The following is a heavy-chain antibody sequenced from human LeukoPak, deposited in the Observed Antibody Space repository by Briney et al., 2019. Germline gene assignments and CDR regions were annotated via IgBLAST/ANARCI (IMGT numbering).Heavy chain of an antibody. J-gene: IGHJ4*02. D-gene: IGHD3-22*01. V-gene: IGHV3-23*01. CDR3: AKDHPGSITMIVVVIGFDY. CDR2: ISGSGDST. Sequence: QSGGSLRLSCAASGFTFSRYAMTWVRQAPGKGLEWVSGISGSGDSTYYADSVKGRFTISRDNSKNTLYLQINSLSAEDTAVYYCAKDHPGSITMIVVVIGFDYWGQGTLVTVSS. CDR1: GFTFSRYA.